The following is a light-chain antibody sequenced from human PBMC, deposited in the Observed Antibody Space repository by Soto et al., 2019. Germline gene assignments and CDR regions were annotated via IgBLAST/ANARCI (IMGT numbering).Light chain of an antibody. V-gene: IGKV3-15*01. Sequence: EIVMTQSPATLSVSPGERATLSCRASQSVSSDLAWYQQKPGQAPRLLIYGASTRATGIPAKFSGSGSGTDFTLTVSSLQSDDSAIYYCQQYSDWRWTFGQGTKVEIK. J-gene: IGKJ1*01. CDR2: GAS. CDR3: QQYSDWRWT. CDR1: QSVSSD.